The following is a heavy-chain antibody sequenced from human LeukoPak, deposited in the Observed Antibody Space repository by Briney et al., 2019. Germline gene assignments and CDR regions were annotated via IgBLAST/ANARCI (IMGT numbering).Heavy chain of an antibody. V-gene: IGHV1-46*01. Sequence: ASVTLSCKASGYTFTSYYMHWVRQAPGQGLEWMGIINPSGGSTSYAQKFQGRVTMTRDMSTSTVYMELSNLRSEDTAVYYCARYPAEYYYDSSGYHYYYYYYYMDVWGKGTTVTISS. CDR2: INPSGGST. J-gene: IGHJ6*03. CDR3: ARYPAEYYYDSSGYHYYYYYYYMDV. CDR1: GYTFTSYY. D-gene: IGHD3-22*01.